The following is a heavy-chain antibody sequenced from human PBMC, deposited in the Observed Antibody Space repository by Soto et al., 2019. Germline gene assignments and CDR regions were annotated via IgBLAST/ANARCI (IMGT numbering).Heavy chain of an antibody. CDR3: AKDLGSSGDY. CDR2: ISGSGGST. CDR1: GFTFSSYA. J-gene: IGHJ4*02. Sequence: EVQLLESGGGLVQPGGSLRLSCAASGFTFSSYAMSWVRQAPGKGLEWVSAISGSGGSTYYADSVKGRFTISRDNSKNSLYLQMNSLRTEDTALYYCAKDLGSSGDYWGQGTLVTVSS. D-gene: IGHD3-22*01. V-gene: IGHV3-23*01.